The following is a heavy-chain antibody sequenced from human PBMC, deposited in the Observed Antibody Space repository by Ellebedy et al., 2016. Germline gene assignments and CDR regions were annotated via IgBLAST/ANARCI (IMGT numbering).Heavy chain of an antibody. CDR2: IYYSGGT. CDR3: ARFQQWPYYYMDV. Sequence: SETLSLTCTVSGGSISSSSYYWGWIRQPPGKGLEWIGSIYYSGGTYYNPSLKSRVTISVDTSMNQFSLKLTSVTAADTAVYYGARFQQWPYYYMDVWGKGTTVTVSS. J-gene: IGHJ6*03. D-gene: IGHD6-19*01. V-gene: IGHV4-39*07. CDR1: GGSISSSSYY.